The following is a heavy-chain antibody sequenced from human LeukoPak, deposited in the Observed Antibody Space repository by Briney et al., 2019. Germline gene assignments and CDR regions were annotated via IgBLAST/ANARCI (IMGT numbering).Heavy chain of an antibody. J-gene: IGHJ2*01. D-gene: IGHD2-15*01. CDR1: GFSFSSYT. CDR3: ARDGRRRDYCDSGSCYWYFDL. Sequence: GGSLRLSCAASGFSFSSYTMNWVRQAPGKGLEWVSSISSSSSYIYYADSLKGRFTISRDNAKNSLYLQMNSLRAEDTAVYYCARDGRRRDYCDSGSCYWYFDLCGRGTLVTVSS. V-gene: IGHV3-21*01. CDR2: ISSSSSYI.